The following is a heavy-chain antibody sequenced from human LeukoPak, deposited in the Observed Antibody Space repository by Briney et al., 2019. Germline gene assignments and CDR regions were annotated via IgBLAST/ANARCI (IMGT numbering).Heavy chain of an antibody. Sequence: ASETLSLTCAVYGGSFSGYYWSWIRQPPGKGLEWIGYIYYSGSTNYNPSLKSRVTISVDTSKNQFSLKLSSVTAADTAVYYCARGGCTNGVCYFQYDAFDIWGQGTMVTVSS. CDR3: ARGGCTNGVCYFQYDAFDI. J-gene: IGHJ3*02. D-gene: IGHD2-8*01. CDR2: IYYSGST. V-gene: IGHV4-59*01. CDR1: GGSFSGYY.